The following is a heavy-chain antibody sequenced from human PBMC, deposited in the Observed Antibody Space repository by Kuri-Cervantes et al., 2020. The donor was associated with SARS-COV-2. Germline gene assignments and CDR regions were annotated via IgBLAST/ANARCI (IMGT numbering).Heavy chain of an antibody. CDR2: MNPNSGNT. V-gene: IGHV1-8*03. CDR1: GYTFTSYD. J-gene: IGHJ6*03. D-gene: IGHD1-26*01. Sequence: ASVKVSCKASGYTFTSYDINWMRQATGQGLEWMGWMNPNSGNTGYAQKFQGRVTITRNTSISTAYMELSSLRSEDTAVYYCARLLRGAYYYYYMDVWGKGTTVTVSS. CDR3: ARLLRGAYYYYYMDV.